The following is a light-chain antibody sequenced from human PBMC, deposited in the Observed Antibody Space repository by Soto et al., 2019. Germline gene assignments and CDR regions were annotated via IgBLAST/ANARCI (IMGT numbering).Light chain of an antibody. CDR3: QQNYITPLA. J-gene: IGKJ3*01. CDR2: AVS. CDR1: QSISSY. Sequence: DIEMTQSPSSLSASVGDRVTITCRASQSISSYLNWYQQKPGKAPRLLIYAVSNLQSGVPSRFSGSGSGTDFTFTISSLQPEDFATYYCQQNYITPLAFGPGTKVDIK. V-gene: IGKV1-39*01.